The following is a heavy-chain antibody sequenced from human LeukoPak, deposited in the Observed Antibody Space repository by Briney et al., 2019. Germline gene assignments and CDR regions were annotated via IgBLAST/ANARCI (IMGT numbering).Heavy chain of an antibody. V-gene: IGHV1-18*01. CDR2: ISAYNGNT. CDR3: ARDPLRGGSGYRAFDY. Sequence: AASVKVSCKASGYTFTSYGISWVRQAPGQGLEWMGWISAYNGNTNYAQKLQGRVTMTTDTSTSTAYMELSSLRSEDTAVYYCARDPLRGGSGYRAFDYWGQGTLVTVSS. D-gene: IGHD3-3*01. CDR1: GYTFTSYG. J-gene: IGHJ4*02.